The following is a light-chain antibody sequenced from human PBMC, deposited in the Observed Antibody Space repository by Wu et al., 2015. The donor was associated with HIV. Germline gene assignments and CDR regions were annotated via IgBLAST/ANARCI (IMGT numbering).Light chain of an antibody. CDR3: QQYGGSVLYS. J-gene: IGKJ2*03. V-gene: IGKV3-20*01. Sequence: EIVLTQSPGTLSLSPGERATLSCRASQSVSSSYLTWYQQKPGQTPRLLIYGASTRATGIPDRFSGSGSGTDFTLTISRLEPEDFAVYYCQQYGGSVLYSFGQGTKLEI. CDR1: QSVSSSY. CDR2: GAS.